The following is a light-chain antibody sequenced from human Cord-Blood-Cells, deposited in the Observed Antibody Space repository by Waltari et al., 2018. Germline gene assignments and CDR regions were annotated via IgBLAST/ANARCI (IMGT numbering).Light chain of an antibody. J-gene: IGLJ2*01. CDR3: SSYTSSSTVV. CDR1: SSDVGGYTY. CDR2: DVS. Sequence: QSALTHPASVSGSPGHSIPFSCTGTSSDVGGYTYVSWYQQHPGKAPKLMIYDVSKRPSGVSNRFSGSKSGNTASLTISGLQAEDEADYYCSSYTSSSTVVFGGGTKLTVL. V-gene: IGLV2-14*01.